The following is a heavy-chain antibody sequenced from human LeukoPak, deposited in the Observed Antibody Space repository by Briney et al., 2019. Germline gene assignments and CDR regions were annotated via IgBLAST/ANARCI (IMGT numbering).Heavy chain of an antibody. V-gene: IGHV4-34*01. CDR3: ARQQYCSGGSCYRHYGMDV. D-gene: IGHD2-15*01. Sequence: SETLSLTCAVYGGSFSGYYWSWIRQPPGKGLEWIGEINHSGSTNYNPSLKSRVAISIDTSKNQFSLKLSSVTAADTAVYYCARQQYCSGGSCYRHYGMDVWGQGTTVTVSS. CDR2: INHSGST. J-gene: IGHJ6*02. CDR1: GGSFSGYY.